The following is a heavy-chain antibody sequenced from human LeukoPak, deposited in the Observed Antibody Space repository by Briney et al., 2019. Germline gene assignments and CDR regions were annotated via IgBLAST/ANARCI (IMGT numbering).Heavy chain of an antibody. V-gene: IGHV3-23*01. D-gene: IGHD3-16*01. CDR3: AKDRVFLGSPPYYYYYYYMDV. CDR1: GFTFSSYA. CDR2: VTGGGGNT. Sequence: GGSLRLSFAASGFTFSSYAMSWVRQAPGKGLEWVSAVTGGGGNTYYADSVKGRFTISRDNSKNTLYLQMNSLRAEDTAVYYCAKDRVFLGSPPYYYYYYYMDVWGKGTTVTVSS. J-gene: IGHJ6*03.